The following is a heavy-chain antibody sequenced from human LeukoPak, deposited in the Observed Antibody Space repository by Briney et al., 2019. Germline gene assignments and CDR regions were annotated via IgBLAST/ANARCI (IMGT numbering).Heavy chain of an antibody. J-gene: IGHJ4*02. CDR3: AKHYYDTSGTPRYCDY. V-gene: IGHV3-23*01. Sequence: GGSLRLSCAASGFTFSSYAMSWVRQPPGKGLEGVSPFGGTNGRTYYADSVKGRFTISRDNSKNTLYLQMNSLRDEDTGVYYCAKHYYDTSGTPRYCDYGGQGTLVTVSS. CDR2: FGGTNGRT. CDR1: GFTFSSYA. D-gene: IGHD3-22*01.